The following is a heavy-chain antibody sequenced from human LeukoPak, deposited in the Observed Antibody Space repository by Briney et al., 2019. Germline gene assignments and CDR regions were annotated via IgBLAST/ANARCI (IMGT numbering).Heavy chain of an antibody. CDR3: AKDKARSVSWDY. CDR1: GYTLTELS. CDR2: FDPEDGET. Sequence: ASVKVSCKVSGYTLTELSMHWVRQAPGKGLEWMGGFDPEDGETIYAQKFQGRVTMTEDTSTDTAYMELSSLRSEDTAVYYCAKDKARSVSWDYWGQGTLVTVSS. J-gene: IGHJ4*02. D-gene: IGHD2/OR15-2a*01. V-gene: IGHV1-24*01.